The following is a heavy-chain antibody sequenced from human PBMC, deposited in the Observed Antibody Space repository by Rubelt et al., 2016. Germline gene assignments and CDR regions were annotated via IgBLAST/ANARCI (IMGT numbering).Heavy chain of an antibody. Sequence: QVQLQGSGPGLVKPSETLSLTCTVSGDSIRKYYWSWIRQPPGKGPEWIGYVFYSGSTNYNPSLKSRVTISVDTSKNQFSLKLISVTAADTAVYDCARHVSSGWYYYYGMDVWGQGTTVTVSS. V-gene: IGHV4-59*08. J-gene: IGHJ6*02. D-gene: IGHD6-19*01. CDR2: VFYSGST. CDR1: GDSIRKYY. CDR3: ARHVSSGWYYYYGMDV.